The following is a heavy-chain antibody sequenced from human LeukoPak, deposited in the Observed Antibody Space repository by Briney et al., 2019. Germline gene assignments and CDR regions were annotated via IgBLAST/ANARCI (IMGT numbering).Heavy chain of an antibody. D-gene: IGHD3-22*01. Sequence: GGSLRLSCEASGFTFSSHAMSWVRQAPGKGLEWVSVIGGGGDDTYYADSVKGRFSISRDNSKNTLYLQMTALRAEDTAVYYCGKGVRGLYYYDDYRGQGTLVTVSS. CDR3: GKGVRGLYYYDDY. CDR2: IGGGGDDT. V-gene: IGHV3-23*01. CDR1: GFTFSSHA. J-gene: IGHJ4*02.